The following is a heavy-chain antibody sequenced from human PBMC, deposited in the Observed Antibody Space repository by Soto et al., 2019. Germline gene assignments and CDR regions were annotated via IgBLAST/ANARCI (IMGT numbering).Heavy chain of an antibody. CDR1: GGSISSGDYY. Sequence: PSETLSLTCTVSGGSISSGDYYWSWIRQPPGKGLEWIGYIYYSGSTYYNPSLKSRVTISVDTSKNQFSLKLSSVTAADTAVYYCASTHTTVTSNDYWGQGNLVTVSS. J-gene: IGHJ4*02. D-gene: IGHD4-17*01. CDR3: ASTHTTVTSNDY. CDR2: IYYSGST. V-gene: IGHV4-30-4*01.